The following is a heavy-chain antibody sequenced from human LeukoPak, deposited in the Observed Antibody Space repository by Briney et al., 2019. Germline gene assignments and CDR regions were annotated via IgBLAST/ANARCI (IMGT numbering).Heavy chain of an antibody. D-gene: IGHD2-2*02. Sequence: GGSLRLSCAASGFTFSSYAMHWVRQAPGKGLEWVAVISYDGSNKYYADSVKGRFTISRDNSKNTLYLQMNSLRAEDTTVYYCARDLYGEIDYWGQGTLVTVSS. CDR1: GFTFSSYA. CDR2: ISYDGSNK. J-gene: IGHJ4*02. CDR3: ARDLYGEIDY. V-gene: IGHV3-30-3*01.